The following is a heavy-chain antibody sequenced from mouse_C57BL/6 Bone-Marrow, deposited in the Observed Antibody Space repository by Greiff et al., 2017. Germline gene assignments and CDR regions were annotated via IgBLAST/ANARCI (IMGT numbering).Heavy chain of an antibody. Sequence: QVQLQQSGAELARPGASVKLSCKASGYTFTSYGISWVKQRTGQGLEWIGEIYPRSGNTYYNEKFKGKATLTADKSSSTAYMELRSLTSEDSAVYFGARWGSIYYGNYYFDYWGQGTTLTVSS. D-gene: IGHD2-1*01. J-gene: IGHJ2*01. V-gene: IGHV1-81*01. CDR2: IYPRSGNT. CDR3: ARWGSIYYGNYYFDY. CDR1: GYTFTSYG.